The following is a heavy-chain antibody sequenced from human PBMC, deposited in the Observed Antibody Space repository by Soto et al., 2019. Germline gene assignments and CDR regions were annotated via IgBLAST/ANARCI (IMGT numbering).Heavy chain of an antibody. CDR1: GGSISSGGYS. Sequence: SETLSLTCAVSGGSISSGGYSWGWIRQPPGKGLEWIGYIYHSGSTYYNPSLKSRVTISVDRSRNQFSLKLSSVTAADTAVYYCARVTDYWGQGTLVTVSS. J-gene: IGHJ4*02. CDR3: ARVTDY. CDR2: IYHSGST. V-gene: IGHV4-30-2*01.